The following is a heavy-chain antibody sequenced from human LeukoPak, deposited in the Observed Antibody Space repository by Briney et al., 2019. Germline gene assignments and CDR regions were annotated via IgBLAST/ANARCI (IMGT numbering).Heavy chain of an antibody. CDR1: GFTFSDYS. CDR3: ARDHRYAFDN. Sequence: GGSLRLSCAASGFTFSDYSMNWVRQAPGKGLEWISYVGISSGNTKYADSVKGRFTISGDSAKNSVFLQMNILRVEDTAVYYCARDHRYAFDNWGQGTLVTVSS. D-gene: IGHD5-12*01. CDR2: VGISSGNT. J-gene: IGHJ4*02. V-gene: IGHV3-48*04.